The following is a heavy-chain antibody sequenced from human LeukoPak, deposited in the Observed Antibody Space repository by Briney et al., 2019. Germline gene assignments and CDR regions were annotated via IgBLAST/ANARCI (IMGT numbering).Heavy chain of an antibody. CDR1: GYTFSRYG. V-gene: IGHV1-18*01. CDR2: INTYKGNT. Sequence: AASVKVSCKASGYTFSRYGGSWVRQAPGQGLEWMGWINTYKGNTYYAQKFKGRVSMTAHKSTATAYMELRRLRSDDAAVYYCARDHKVGAAAAYTGATTSYSPFDHWGRGTLVIVSS. J-gene: IGHJ4*02. D-gene: IGHD1-26*01. CDR3: ARDHKVGAAAAYTGATTSYSPFDH.